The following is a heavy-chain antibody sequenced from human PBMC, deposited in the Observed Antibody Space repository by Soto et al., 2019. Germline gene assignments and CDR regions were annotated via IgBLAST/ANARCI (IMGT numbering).Heavy chain of an antibody. J-gene: IGHJ5*02. D-gene: IGHD3-10*01. CDR1: GFTFSSYS. CDR2: ISSSSSYI. V-gene: IGHV3-21*01. Sequence: EVQLVESGGGLVKPGGSLRLSCAASGFTFSSYSMNWVRQAPGKGLGWVSSISSSSSYIYYADSVKGRFTISRDNAKNSLYLQMNSLRAEDTAVYYCARDRYYYGSGSLRDWFDPWGQGTLVTVSS. CDR3: ARDRYYYGSGSLRDWFDP.